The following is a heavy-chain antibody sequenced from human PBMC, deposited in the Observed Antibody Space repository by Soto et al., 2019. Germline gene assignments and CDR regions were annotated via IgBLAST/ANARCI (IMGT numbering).Heavy chain of an antibody. Sequence: QVQLQESGPGLVKPSETLSLTCTVSGGSISSYYWSWIRQPPGKGLEWIGYIYYSGSTNYKPSLKSRVTISVATSKNQFSLKLSAVTAANTAVYYCARAQSRGYRGYSYHYYYGMDVWGQGTTVTVSS. CDR2: IYYSGST. J-gene: IGHJ6*02. D-gene: IGHD5-18*01. CDR3: ARAQSRGYRGYSYHYYYGMDV. V-gene: IGHV4-59*13. CDR1: GGSISSYY.